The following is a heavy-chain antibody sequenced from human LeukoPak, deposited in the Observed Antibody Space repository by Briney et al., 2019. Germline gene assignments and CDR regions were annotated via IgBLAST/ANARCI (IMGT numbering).Heavy chain of an antibody. Sequence: ASVKVSCKASGYTFTTYSIFWVRQAPGQGLERMGWINAGNGNTKYSQKLQGRVTITRDTSANTAYVELSSLRSEDTAVYYCAREHDFLIDYSFDYWGQGTLVTVSS. CDR3: AREHDFLIDYSFDY. V-gene: IGHV1-3*01. CDR1: GYTFTTYS. J-gene: IGHJ4*02. D-gene: IGHD3-3*01. CDR2: INAGNGNT.